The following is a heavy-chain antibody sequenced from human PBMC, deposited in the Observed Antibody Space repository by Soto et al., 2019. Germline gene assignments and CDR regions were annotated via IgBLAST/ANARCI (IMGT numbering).Heavy chain of an antibody. V-gene: IGHV3-30-3*01. CDR3: ARVHVGISLDY. CDR2: MSYVGDKK. D-gene: IGHD1-26*01. J-gene: IGHJ4*02. CDR1: GFTFSSYN. Sequence: HLVESGGGVVQPGRSLRLSCAASGFTFSSYNMHWVRQAPGRGLEWLAVMSYVGDKKFYADSVKGRFTISRDNSQNTLFLQMNSLRVEDTAVYYCARVHVGISLDYWGQGTLVTVSS.